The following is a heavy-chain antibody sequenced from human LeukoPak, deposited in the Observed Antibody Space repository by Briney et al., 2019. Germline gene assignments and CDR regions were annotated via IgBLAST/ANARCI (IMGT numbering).Heavy chain of an antibody. V-gene: IGHV4-4*07. J-gene: IGHJ4*02. D-gene: IGHD5-18*01. CDR3: ARDRGYSYAFDY. CDR1: GGSISSYY. Sequence: SETLSLTCTVSGGSISSYYWSWIRQPAGKGLEWIGRIYTSGSTNYNPSLKSRVTISIDTSKNQFSLKLNSVTAADTAVYYCARDRGYSYAFDYWGQGTLVAVSS. CDR2: IYTSGST.